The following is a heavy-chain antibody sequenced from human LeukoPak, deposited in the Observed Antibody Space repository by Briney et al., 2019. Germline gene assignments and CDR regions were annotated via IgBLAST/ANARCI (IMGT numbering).Heavy chain of an antibody. CDR1: GFTFSSYS. D-gene: IGHD3-22*01. CDR3: ARVGGSYYYDSSGYYHEGDAFDI. Sequence: KPGGSLRLSCAASGFTFSSYSMNWVRQAPGKGLEWVSSISSSSSYIYYADSVKGRFTISRDNAKSSLYLQMNSLRAEDTAVYYCARVGGSYYYDSSGYYHEGDAFDIWGQGTMVTVSS. CDR2: ISSSSSYI. J-gene: IGHJ3*02. V-gene: IGHV3-21*01.